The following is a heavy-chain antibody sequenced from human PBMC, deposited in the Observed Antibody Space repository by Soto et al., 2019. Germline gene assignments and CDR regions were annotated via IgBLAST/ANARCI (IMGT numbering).Heavy chain of an antibody. Sequence: QLQLQESGPGLVKPSETLSLTCTVSGGSISSSSYYWGWIRQPPGKGLEWIGNMYYSGSTYYHPSLKSRVTMSLDTSKNQFSLKLSSVTAADTAVYYCATITVAGTPYYYMGVWGKGTTVTVSS. J-gene: IGHJ6*03. CDR1: GGSISSSSYY. D-gene: IGHD6-19*01. V-gene: IGHV4-39*01. CDR3: ATITVAGTPYYYMGV. CDR2: MYYSGST.